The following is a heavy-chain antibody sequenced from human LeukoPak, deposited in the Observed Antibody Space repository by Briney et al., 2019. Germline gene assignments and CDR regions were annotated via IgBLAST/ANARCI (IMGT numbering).Heavy chain of an antibody. CDR3: AREPLGESPYRNWFDP. CDR2: INPNTGGT. V-gene: IGHV1-2*02. J-gene: IGHJ5*02. D-gene: IGHD3-10*01. Sequence: ASVKVSCKASGYTFTGYYIHWVRQAPGQGLEWMGRINPNTGGTTYAQKFQGRVSMTRDTSISTAYMELSRLKSDDTAEYYCAREPLGESPYRNWFDPWGQGTLVTVSS. CDR1: GYTFTGYY.